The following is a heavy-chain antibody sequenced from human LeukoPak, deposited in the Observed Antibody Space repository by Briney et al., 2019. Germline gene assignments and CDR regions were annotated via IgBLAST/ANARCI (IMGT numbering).Heavy chain of an antibody. V-gene: IGHV1-18*01. CDR3: AIALNYYSGNYQLYDY. CDR2: ISGYNGNK. CDR1: GYTFTNCG. J-gene: IGHJ4*02. D-gene: IGHD1-26*01. Sequence: AAVKVSCKASGYTFTNCGIIWVRQAPGQGLEWMVWISGYNGNKKYTQKFQGRVTMTTDTSTSTAYMRLRSLRSDDTAVYYCAIALNYYSGNYQLYDYWGQGTLVAVSS.